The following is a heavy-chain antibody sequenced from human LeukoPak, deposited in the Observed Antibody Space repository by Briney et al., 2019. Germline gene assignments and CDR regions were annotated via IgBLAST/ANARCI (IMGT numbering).Heavy chain of an antibody. J-gene: IGHJ6*03. CDR1: GYTFTSYD. D-gene: IGHD6-19*01. V-gene: IGHV1-8*01. Sequence: ASLKVSCKASGYTFTSYDINWVRQATGQGLEWMGWMNPNSGNTGYAQKFQGRVTMTRNTSISTAYMELSSLRSEDPAVYYCARVLSGWYVSDYYYYLDVWGKGTTVTVSS. CDR2: MNPNSGNT. CDR3: ARVLSGWYVSDYYYYLDV.